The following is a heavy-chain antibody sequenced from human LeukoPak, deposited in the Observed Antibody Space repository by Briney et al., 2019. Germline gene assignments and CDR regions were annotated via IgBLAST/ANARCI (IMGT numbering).Heavy chain of an antibody. Sequence: GGSLRLSCAASGFTFSSYSMNWVRQTPGKGLEWVSSISSSSSYIYYADSVKGRFTISRDNAKNSLYLQMNSLRAEDTAVYYCAREPPTVATTLDYWGQGTLVTVSS. CDR1: GFTFSSYS. V-gene: IGHV3-21*01. D-gene: IGHD5-12*01. CDR3: AREPPTVATTLDY. J-gene: IGHJ4*02. CDR2: ISSSSSYI.